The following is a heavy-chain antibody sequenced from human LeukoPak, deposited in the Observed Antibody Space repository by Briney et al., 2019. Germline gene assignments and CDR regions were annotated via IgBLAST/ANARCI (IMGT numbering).Heavy chain of an antibody. CDR2: IHYSGST. J-gene: IGHJ1*01. CDR3: ARHGVAATPEYFQH. D-gene: IGHD2-15*01. CDR1: GGSISSYY. Sequence: PSETLSLTCTVSGGSISSYYWSWIRQPPGKGLEWIGYIHYSGSTYYNPSLKSRVTISVDTSKNQFSLKLSSVTAADTAVYYCARHGVAATPEYFQHWGQGTLVTVSS. V-gene: IGHV4-59*04.